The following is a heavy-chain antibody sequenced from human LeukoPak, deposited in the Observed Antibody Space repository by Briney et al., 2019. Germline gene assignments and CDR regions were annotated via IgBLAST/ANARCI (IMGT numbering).Heavy chain of an antibody. V-gene: IGHV3-21*01. D-gene: IGHD3-9*01. CDR1: GFTFSNCA. CDR2: ISSSSSYI. J-gene: IGHJ3*02. Sequence: PGGSLRLSCAVSGFTFSNCAMSWVRQAPGKGLEWVSFISSSSSYIYYADSVKGRFTISRDNAKNSLYLQMNSLRAEDTAVYYCARGNRRYFDWGAFDIWGQGTMVTVSS. CDR3: ARGNRRYFDWGAFDI.